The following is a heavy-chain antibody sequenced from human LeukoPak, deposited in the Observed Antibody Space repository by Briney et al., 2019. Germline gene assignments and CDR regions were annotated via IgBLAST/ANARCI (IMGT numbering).Heavy chain of an antibody. D-gene: IGHD4-17*01. V-gene: IGHV4-59*08. Sequence: SETLSLTCTVSGGSIHNNYWSWIRQPPGKGLEWIGSMYSSGKSDYSPSLKNRVTMSIDTSKNQFSLKLTSVTAADTAVYFCARYMSSETTFDYWGQGTLVTVSS. J-gene: IGHJ4*02. CDR3: ARYMSSETTFDY. CDR2: MYSSGKS. CDR1: GGSIHNNY.